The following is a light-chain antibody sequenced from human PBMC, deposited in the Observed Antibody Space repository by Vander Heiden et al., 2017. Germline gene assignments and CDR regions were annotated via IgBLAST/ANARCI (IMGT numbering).Light chain of an antibody. CDR2: WAS. CDR3: QQYYSTPWT. Sequence: DIVLTQSPDSLAVSRGERATLNGKASQSVLYSANNKNYLAGYQQKPGQPPKLLIYWASTRESGVPDRFSGSGSGTDFTLTISSLQAEDVAVYYCQQYYSTPWTFGQGTKVEIK. J-gene: IGKJ1*01. V-gene: IGKV4-1*01. CDR1: QSVLYSANNKNY.